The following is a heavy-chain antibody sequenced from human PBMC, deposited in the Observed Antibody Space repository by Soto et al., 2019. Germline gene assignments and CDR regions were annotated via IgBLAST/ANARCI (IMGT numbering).Heavy chain of an antibody. V-gene: IGHV4-34*01. CDR1: RGSFSGHY. CDR3: ARVAYGRYCSSTSCPKNWFDP. Sequence: TSETLSLTCAVYRGSFSGHYWSWIRKPPGKGLEWFGGINPSGSTSYTPALKSRVTISVDTSKTQFSLKLSSVTAADTAVYYCARVAYGRYCSSTSCPKNWFDPWGQGTLVTVYS. J-gene: IGHJ5*02. CDR2: INPSGST. D-gene: IGHD2-2*01.